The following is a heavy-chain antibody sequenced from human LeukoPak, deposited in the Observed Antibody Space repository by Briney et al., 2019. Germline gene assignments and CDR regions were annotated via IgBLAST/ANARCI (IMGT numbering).Heavy chain of an antibody. CDR3: ARGSPPYYFDY. V-gene: IGHV3-53*01. Sequence: GGSLRLSCTASGFPVSSNYMTWVRQAPGKGLEWVSVIYTGGNTDHADSVQGRFTLSRDNSKNALYLHMNSLRVEDTDVYYYARGSPPYYFDYWGQGTLVTVSS. CDR1: GFPVSSNY. CDR2: IYTGGNT. J-gene: IGHJ4*02. D-gene: IGHD1-26*01.